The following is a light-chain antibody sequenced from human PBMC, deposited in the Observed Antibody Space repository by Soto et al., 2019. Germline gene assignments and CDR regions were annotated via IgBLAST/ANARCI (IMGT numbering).Light chain of an antibody. CDR3: QQYDSSVT. CDR1: QSVSSN. V-gene: IGKV3D-15*01. Sequence: EIVMTQSPATLSVSPGERATLSCRASQSVSSNLAWYQQKPGQAPRLLIYGASTRATGIPDRFSGSGSGTDFTLTISRLEPEDFAVYYCQQYDSSVTFGQGTRLEIK. J-gene: IGKJ5*01. CDR2: GAS.